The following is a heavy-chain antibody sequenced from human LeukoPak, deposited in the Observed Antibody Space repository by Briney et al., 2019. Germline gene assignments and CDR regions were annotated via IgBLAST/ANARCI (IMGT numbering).Heavy chain of an antibody. D-gene: IGHD1-26*01. Sequence: GGSLRLSCAASGFTFSPYWMHWVRQAPGKGLVWVSHINSGGSSTSYADSVKGRFTISRDNAKDTLFLQMHSLRADDTAVYYCARSFGGTYYFDYWGQGTLVTVSS. J-gene: IGHJ4*02. CDR2: INSGGSST. V-gene: IGHV3-74*01. CDR3: ARSFGGTYYFDY. CDR1: GFTFSPYW.